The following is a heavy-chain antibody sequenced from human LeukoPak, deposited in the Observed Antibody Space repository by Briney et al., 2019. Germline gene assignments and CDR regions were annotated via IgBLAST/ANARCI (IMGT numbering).Heavy chain of an antibody. Sequence: PGGSLRLSCAASGFTFSSYAMSWVRQAPGKGLEWVSGISWNSGTIYYADSVKGRFTISRDNAKNSLYLQMNSLRAEDTALYYCAKDMSWVFDAFDIWGQGTMVTVSS. CDR2: ISWNSGTI. V-gene: IGHV3-9*01. J-gene: IGHJ3*02. CDR1: GFTFSSYA. CDR3: AKDMSWVFDAFDI. D-gene: IGHD6-13*01.